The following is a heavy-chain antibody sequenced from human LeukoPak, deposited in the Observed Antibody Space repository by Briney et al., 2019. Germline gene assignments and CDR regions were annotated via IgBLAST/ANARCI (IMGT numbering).Heavy chain of an antibody. CDR3: ARFAATPRRYYYDSSGYYYFDY. V-gene: IGHV4-59*01. J-gene: IGHJ4*02. Sequence: SETLSLTCTVSGGSISSYYWSWIRQPPGKGLEWIGYIYYSGSTNYNPSLESRVTISVDTSKNQFSLKLSSVTAADTAVYYCARFAATPRRYYYDSSGYYYFDYWGQGTLVTVSS. CDR1: GGSISSYY. D-gene: IGHD3-22*01. CDR2: IYYSGST.